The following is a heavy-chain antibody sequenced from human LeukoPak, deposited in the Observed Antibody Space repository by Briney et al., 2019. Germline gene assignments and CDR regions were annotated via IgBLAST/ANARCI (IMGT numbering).Heavy chain of an antibody. V-gene: IGHV3-74*01. CDR3: AKAIAAAGVYYFDY. CDR1: GFTFSSYS. Sequence: GGSLRLSCAASGFTFSSYSMHWVRQAPGKGLVWVSRINSDGSSTSYADSVKGRFTISRDNAKNTLYLQMNSLRAEDTAVYYCAKAIAAAGVYYFDYWGQRTLVTVSS. J-gene: IGHJ4*02. CDR2: INSDGSST. D-gene: IGHD6-13*01.